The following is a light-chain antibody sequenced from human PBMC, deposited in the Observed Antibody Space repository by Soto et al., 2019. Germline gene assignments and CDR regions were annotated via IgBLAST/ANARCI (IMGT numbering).Light chain of an antibody. J-gene: IGLJ1*01. CDR1: TSDVGGYNY. V-gene: IGLV2-14*01. Sequence: QSALTQPASVSGSPGQSITISCTGTTSDVGGYNYVSWYQQHPGKAPKLMIYGVSIRPSGASDRFSGSKSGNTASLTISGLQAEDEADYYCSSYTSSRTYVFVTGTKLTVL. CDR2: GVS. CDR3: SSYTSSRTYV.